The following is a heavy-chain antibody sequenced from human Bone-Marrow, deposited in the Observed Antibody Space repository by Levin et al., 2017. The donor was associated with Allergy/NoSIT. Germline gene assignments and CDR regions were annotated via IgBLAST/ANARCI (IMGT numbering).Heavy chain of an antibody. CDR2: IYYSGTT. D-gene: IGHD6-13*01. CDR3: ARTGARPDSSSWYYFDY. J-gene: IGHJ4*02. V-gene: IGHV4-59*01. Sequence: SQTLSLTCNVSCGSISSYYWSWIRQPPGKGLEWIGYIYYSGTTRYNPSLKSRVTISVDTSKNQFSLRLSSVTAADTAVYYCARTGARPDSSSWYYFDYWGQGTLVTVSS. CDR1: CGSISSYY.